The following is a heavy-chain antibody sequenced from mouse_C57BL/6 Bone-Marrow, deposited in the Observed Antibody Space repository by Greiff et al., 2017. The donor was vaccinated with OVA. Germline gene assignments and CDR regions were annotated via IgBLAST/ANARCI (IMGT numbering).Heavy chain of an antibody. CDR2: IWSGGST. V-gene: IGHV2-2*01. CDR3: ARSDYDSDYYAMDY. J-gene: IGHJ4*01. D-gene: IGHD2-4*01. Sequence: VKLMESGPGLVQPSQSLSITCTVSGFSLTSYGVHWVRQSPGKGLEWLGVIWSGGSTDYNAAFISRLSISKDNSKSQVFFKMNSLQADDTAIYYCARSDYDSDYYAMDYWGQGTSVTVSS. CDR1: GFSLTSYG.